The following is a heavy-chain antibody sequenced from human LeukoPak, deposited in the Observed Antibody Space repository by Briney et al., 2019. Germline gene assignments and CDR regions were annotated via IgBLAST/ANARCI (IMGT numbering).Heavy chain of an antibody. D-gene: IGHD3-3*02. CDR3: ARKLGDAFDI. CDR1: GGSFSGYY. Sequence: SETLSLTCAVYGGSFSGYYWSWIRQPPGKGLEWIGEINHSGSTNYNPSLKSRVTISVDTSKNQFSLKLSSVTAADTAVYYCARKLGDAFDIWGQGTMVTVSS. V-gene: IGHV4-34*01. CDR2: INHSGST. J-gene: IGHJ3*02.